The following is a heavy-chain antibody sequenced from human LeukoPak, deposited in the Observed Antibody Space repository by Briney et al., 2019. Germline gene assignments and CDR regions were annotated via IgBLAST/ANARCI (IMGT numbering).Heavy chain of an antibody. D-gene: IGHD5-24*01. J-gene: IGHJ4*02. CDR3: ASEDGYNYLGY. V-gene: IGHV3-21*01. Sequence: GGSLRLSCAASGFTFSTYSMNWVRQAPGKGLEWVSSISSSSSYIYYADSVKGRFTISRDNAKNSLSLQMNSLRAEDTAVYYCASEDGYNYLGYWGQGTLVTVSS. CDR2: ISSSSSYI. CDR1: GFTFSTYS.